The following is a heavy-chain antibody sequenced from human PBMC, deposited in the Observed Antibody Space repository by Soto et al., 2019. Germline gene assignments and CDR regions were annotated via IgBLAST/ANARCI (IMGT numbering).Heavy chain of an antibody. CDR2: LYYNVGT. V-gene: IGHV4-39*01. CDR1: GSSISSSGYY. J-gene: IGHJ5*01. Sequence: SETLSLTCTVSGSSISSSGYYWGWIRQPPGRGLEWIGSLYYNVGTYYNPSLKSRVTISADTSANQFSLLVNSVTAADTAIYYCARPPSRHWVDSWGQGALVTVSS. CDR3: ARPPSRHWVDS.